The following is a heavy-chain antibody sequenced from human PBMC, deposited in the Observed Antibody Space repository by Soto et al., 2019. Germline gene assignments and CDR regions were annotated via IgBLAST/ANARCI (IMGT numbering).Heavy chain of an antibody. Sequence: EVQLVESGGGLVKPGGSLRLSCAASGFTFSNAWMSWVRQAPGKGLEWVGRIKSNTDGGTTDYAAPVKGRFTISRDDSKNTLYLQMNSLKTEDTAVYYCTTSYSSGWKYFQHWGQGTLVTVSS. J-gene: IGHJ1*01. V-gene: IGHV3-15*01. CDR2: IKSNTDGGTT. CDR1: GFTFSNAW. CDR3: TTSYSSGWKYFQH. D-gene: IGHD6-19*01.